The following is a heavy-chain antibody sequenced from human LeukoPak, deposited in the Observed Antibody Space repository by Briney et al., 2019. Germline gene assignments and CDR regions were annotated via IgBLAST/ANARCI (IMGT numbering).Heavy chain of an antibody. CDR1: GGTFSSYA. D-gene: IGHD2-21*01. Sequence: GASVKVSCKASGGTFSSYAISWVRQAPGQGLEWMGGIIPIFGTANYAQKFQGRVTITADESTSTAYMELRSLRSDDTAVYYCARVSGDVYYYYGMDVWGQGTTVTVSS. CDR3: ARVSGDVYYYYGMDV. CDR2: IIPIFGTA. V-gene: IGHV1-69*13. J-gene: IGHJ6*02.